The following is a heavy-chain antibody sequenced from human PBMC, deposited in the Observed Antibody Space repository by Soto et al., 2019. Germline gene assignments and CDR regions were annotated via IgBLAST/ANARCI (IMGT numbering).Heavy chain of an antibody. V-gene: IGHV4-31*03. CDR2: IYNSGNT. Sequence: PSETLSLTCTVSGGSLRSGGYYWSWIRQHPGKGPEWIGYIYNSGNTYYYPSLKSRLTILVDTSNNHFSLKLSSVTAADTAVYYRARGNDSDGYYYLDYWDQGTLGTVAS. D-gene: IGHD3-22*01. CDR3: ARGNDSDGYYYLDY. CDR1: GGSLRSGGYY. J-gene: IGHJ4*02.